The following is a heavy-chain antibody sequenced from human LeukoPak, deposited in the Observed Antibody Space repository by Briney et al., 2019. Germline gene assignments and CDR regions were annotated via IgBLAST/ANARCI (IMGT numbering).Heavy chain of an antibody. D-gene: IGHD3-10*01. Sequence: PGGSLRLSCAASGFTFSSYAMSWVRQAPGKGLEWVSAISDSGGNTYYADSVKGRLTISRDNSKNTLYLQMNSLRAEDTAVYYCAKSHSGSYYFWFDPWGQGTLVTVSS. CDR3: AKSHSGSYYFWFDP. CDR2: ISDSGGNT. J-gene: IGHJ5*02. V-gene: IGHV3-23*01. CDR1: GFTFSSYA.